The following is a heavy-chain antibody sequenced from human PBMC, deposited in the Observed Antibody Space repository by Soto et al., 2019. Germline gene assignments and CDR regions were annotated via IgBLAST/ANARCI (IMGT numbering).Heavy chain of an antibody. CDR1: GVDFSKSC. CDR2: LMCKTDVGTT. D-gene: IGHD3-3*01. J-gene: IGHJ4*02. Sequence: EVQLVESGGGLVKPGGTLRLSCAASGVDFSKSCMSWVRQAPGKGLEWVARLMCKTDVGTTVYAAPVKGRFTISRDDSKNKRYLQMSSRNTEDTAVYYCAAGIGRTDLDYWGQGTLVIVSS. CDR3: AAGIGRTDLDY. V-gene: IGHV3-15*01.